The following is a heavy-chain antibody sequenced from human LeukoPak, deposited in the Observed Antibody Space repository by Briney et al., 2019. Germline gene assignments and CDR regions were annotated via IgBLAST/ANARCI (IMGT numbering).Heavy chain of an antibody. V-gene: IGHV5-51*07. CDR3: ARSLGPGYSYGYYNY. CDR1: GYSFTSYW. CDR2: IYPGDSDT. D-gene: IGHD5-18*01. Sequence: GESLKISCKGSGYSFTSYWIGWVHQMTGKGLEWMEIIYPGDSDTRYSPSFQGQVTISADKSISTAYLQWSSLKASDTAMYYCARSLGPGYSYGYYNYWGQGTLVTVSS. J-gene: IGHJ4*02.